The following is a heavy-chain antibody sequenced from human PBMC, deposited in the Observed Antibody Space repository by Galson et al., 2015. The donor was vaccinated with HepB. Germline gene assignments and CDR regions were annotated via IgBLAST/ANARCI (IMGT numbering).Heavy chain of an antibody. CDR3: ARGFRDVAY. J-gene: IGHJ4*02. Sequence: SLRLSCAASGFIFSTYAMHWVRQAPGKGLEWVAVISYDGTNQYYADSVKGRFTISRDISNNTLFLDMNRLRSDDTAVYYCARGFRDVAYWGQGTLVTVSS. V-gene: IGHV3-30-3*01. CDR1: GFIFSTYA. CDR2: ISYDGTNQ.